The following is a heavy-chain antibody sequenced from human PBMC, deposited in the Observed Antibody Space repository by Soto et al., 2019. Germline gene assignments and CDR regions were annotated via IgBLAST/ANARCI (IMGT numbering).Heavy chain of an antibody. CDR2: IYYSGST. CDR3: ARHSPPTYYFDY. Sequence: PSETLSLTCTVSGGSISCYYWSWIRQPPGKGLEWIGYIYYSGSTNYNPSLKSRVTISVDTSKNQFSLKRSSVTAADTAVYYCARHSPPTYYFDYWGQGTLVTVSS. V-gene: IGHV4-59*01. J-gene: IGHJ4*02. D-gene: IGHD2-21*01. CDR1: GGSISCYY.